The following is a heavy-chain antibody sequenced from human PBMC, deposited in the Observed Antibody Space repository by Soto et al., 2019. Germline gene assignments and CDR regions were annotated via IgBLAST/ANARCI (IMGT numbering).Heavy chain of an antibody. CDR2: LDPADSFT. Sequence: PGESLKISCNVSGYSFTTFWISWVRQMPEKGLEWMGRLDPADSFTNYSPSFQGHVTISVDKSINTAYLQWSSLKASDTAMYYCARSPSCSSTSCYFDYWGQGTLVTVSS. J-gene: IGHJ4*02. CDR1: GYSFTTFW. CDR3: ARSPSCSSTSCYFDY. D-gene: IGHD2-2*01. V-gene: IGHV5-10-1*01.